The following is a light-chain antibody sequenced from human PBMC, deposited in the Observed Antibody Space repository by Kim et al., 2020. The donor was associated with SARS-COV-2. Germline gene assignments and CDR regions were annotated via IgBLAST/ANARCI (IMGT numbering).Light chain of an antibody. CDR3: QQSYSTPI. V-gene: IGKV1-39*01. CDR2: AAS. J-gene: IGKJ5*01. CDR1: QSMSMSNY. Sequence: DSQMTQSPSSLSASVGDRVTITCRASQSMSMSNYLNWYQQKPGKAPKLLIYAASNLQNGVPSRFSGSASGTDFTLTISSLQPEDFATYYCQQSYSTPIFGQGTRLEIK.